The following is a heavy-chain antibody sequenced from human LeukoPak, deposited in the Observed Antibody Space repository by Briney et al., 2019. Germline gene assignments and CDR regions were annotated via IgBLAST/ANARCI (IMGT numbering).Heavy chain of an antibody. V-gene: IGHV3-21*01. CDR3: ARAGAYYDSSGYSPIDY. CDR2: ISSSSTYI. CDR1: GFTFSSYG. Sequence: GGSLRLSCAASGFTFSSYGMTWVRQAPGKGLEWVSWISSSSTYISYADSVKGRFTISRDDAGNSLYLHMNSLRAEDTAVYYCARAGAYYDSSGYSPIDYWGQGTLVTVSS. J-gene: IGHJ4*02. D-gene: IGHD3-22*01.